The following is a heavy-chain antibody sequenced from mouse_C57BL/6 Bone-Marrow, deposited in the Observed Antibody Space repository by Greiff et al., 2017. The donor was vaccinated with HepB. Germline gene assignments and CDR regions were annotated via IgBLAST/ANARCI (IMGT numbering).Heavy chain of an antibody. Sequence: VQLQESAPELVKPGASVKISCKASGYAFSSSWMNWVKQRPGKGLEWIGRIYPGDGDTNYNGKFKGKATLTADKSSSTAYMQLSSLTSEDSAVYFCARRATVVATSSDFDYWGQGTTLTVSS. D-gene: IGHD1-1*01. CDR2: IYPGDGDT. CDR3: ARRATVVATSSDFDY. CDR1: GYAFSSSW. J-gene: IGHJ2*01. V-gene: IGHV1-82*01.